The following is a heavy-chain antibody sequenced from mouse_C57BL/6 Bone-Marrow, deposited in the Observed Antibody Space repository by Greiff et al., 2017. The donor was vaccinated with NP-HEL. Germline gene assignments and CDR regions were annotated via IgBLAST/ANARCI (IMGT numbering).Heavy chain of an antibody. D-gene: IGHD2-3*01. CDR2: IDPSDSYT. CDR1: GYTFTSYW. V-gene: IGHV1-59*01. Sequence: QVHVKQPGAELVRPGTSVKLSCKASGYTFTSYWMHWVKQRPGQGLEWIGVIDPSDSYTNYNQKFKGKATLTVDTSSSTAYMQLSSLTSEDSAVYYCANDGYLGYWGQGTTLTVSS. J-gene: IGHJ2*01. CDR3: ANDGYLGY.